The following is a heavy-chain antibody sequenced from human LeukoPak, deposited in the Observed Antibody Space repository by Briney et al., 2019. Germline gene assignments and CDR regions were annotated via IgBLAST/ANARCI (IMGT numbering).Heavy chain of an antibody. V-gene: IGHV3-30*02. CDR1: GFTFSDFG. CDR2: IRYDGNNK. J-gene: IGHJ4*02. D-gene: IGHD2-15*01. CDR3: AKVRYCSGVNCYPDDN. Sequence: PGGSLRLSCAASGFTFSDFGIHWVRQAPGKGLEWVAFIRYDGNNKYYADSVKGRFTISRDNSKNTLYLQMNSLRAEDTAVYYCAKVRYCSGVNCYPDDNWGQGTLVTVSS.